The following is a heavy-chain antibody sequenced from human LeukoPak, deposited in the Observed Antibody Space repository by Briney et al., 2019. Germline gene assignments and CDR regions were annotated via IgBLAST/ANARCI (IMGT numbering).Heavy chain of an antibody. V-gene: IGHV3-7*05. CDR1: GFTFSRSW. CDR3: ARDQRYCSSSSCPWEPFDY. D-gene: IGHD2-2*01. CDR2: IKQAGSEK. Sequence: GSLRLSCAAAGFTFSRSWMSWVCRAPGKGLKWVSNIKQAGSEKYYVDSVKCRFTMSRDNAKNSLYLQMNSLRAEDTAVYYCARDQRYCSSSSCPWEPFDYWGQGTLVTVSS. J-gene: IGHJ4*02.